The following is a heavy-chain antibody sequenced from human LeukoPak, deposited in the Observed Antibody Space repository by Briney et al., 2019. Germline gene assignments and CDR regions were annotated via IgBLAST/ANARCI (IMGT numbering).Heavy chain of an antibody. Sequence: GESLKISCKGSGYSFTSYWIGWVRQMPGKGLEWMGIIYPCDSDTGYSPSFQGQVSISADKSISTAYLQWSSLKASDTAMYYCARTGQQLPLDYWAQGTLVSVFS. V-gene: IGHV5-51*01. CDR3: ARTGQQLPLDY. J-gene: IGHJ4*02. CDR1: GYSFTSYW. CDR2: IYPCDSDT. D-gene: IGHD6-13*01.